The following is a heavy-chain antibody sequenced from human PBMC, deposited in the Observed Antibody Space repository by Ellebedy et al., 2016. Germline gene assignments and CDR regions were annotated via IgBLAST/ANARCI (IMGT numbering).Heavy chain of an antibody. J-gene: IGHJ3*01. Sequence: GESLKISXAASGFTFSNSDMSWVRQAPGKGLEWVSGISGNGGSTYYADSVKGRFTIFRDNSKNTLYLQMNSLRAEDTAIYYCAKAVGVTDWGQGTMVTVSS. CDR3: AKAVGVTD. CDR2: ISGNGGST. CDR1: GFTFSNSD. V-gene: IGHV3-23*01. D-gene: IGHD1-26*01.